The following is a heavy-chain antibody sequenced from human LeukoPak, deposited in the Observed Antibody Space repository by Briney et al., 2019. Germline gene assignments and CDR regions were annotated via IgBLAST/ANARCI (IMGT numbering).Heavy chain of an antibody. CDR1: GFTFSSFA. CDR3: AKQYIVTSWYWFGS. D-gene: IGHD4-17*01. CDR2: XSPGGEET. J-gene: IGHJ5*01. V-gene: IGHV3-23*01. Sequence: PGGSLRLSCSASGFTFSSFAMNWVRQAPGKGLEXXXXXSPGGEETYYADSVEGRFTISRDNSKNTLSLQMNSLRAEDTAVYYCAKQYIVTSWYWFGSWGQGTLVTVSS.